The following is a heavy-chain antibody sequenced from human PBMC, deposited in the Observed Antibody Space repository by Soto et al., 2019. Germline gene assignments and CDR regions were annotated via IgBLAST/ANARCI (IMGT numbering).Heavy chain of an antibody. V-gene: IGHV3-74*01. Sequence: EVQLVESGGGLVQHGGSLRLSCEVSGFTFSNYWMHWVRQAPGKGLVWVSRINSDGSDTAYADSVKGRFTISRDNARNTLFLQMNSLRGDDTAFYYCARDKSGPADYWGQGTLVTVSS. CDR3: ARDKSGPADY. CDR2: INSDGSDT. J-gene: IGHJ4*02. CDR1: GFTFSNYW. D-gene: IGHD5-12*01.